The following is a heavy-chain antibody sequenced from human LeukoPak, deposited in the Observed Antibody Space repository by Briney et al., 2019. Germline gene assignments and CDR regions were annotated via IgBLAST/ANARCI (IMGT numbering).Heavy chain of an antibody. V-gene: IGHV3-74*01. CDR3: ARALAGYSGYGEYYYFDY. Sequence: GGSLRLSCTASGFTFSNYWMHWVRQAPGKGLVWVSRINRDGSSTSYADSVKGRFTISRDNAKNTLYLQMNSLRVEGTAVYYCARALAGYSGYGEYYYFDYWGQGTLVTVSS. CDR1: GFTFSNYW. J-gene: IGHJ4*02. D-gene: IGHD5-12*01. CDR2: INRDGSST.